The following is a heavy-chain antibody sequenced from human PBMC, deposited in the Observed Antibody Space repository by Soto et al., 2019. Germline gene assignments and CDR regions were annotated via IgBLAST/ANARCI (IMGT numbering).Heavy chain of an antibody. CDR1: GFTFSNAW. CDR2: IKSKTDGGTT. D-gene: IGHD3-22*01. J-gene: IGHJ4*01. Sequence: GGSLRLSCAASGFTFSNAWINWVRQAPGKGLEWVGRIKSKTDGGTTDYAEPVKGRFAVSRDDSNNMVYLQMNSLKIEDTAVYYCTTDSYSTIIIVRFDYWGHGTLVTVSS. V-gene: IGHV3-15*07. CDR3: TTDSYSTIIIVRFDY.